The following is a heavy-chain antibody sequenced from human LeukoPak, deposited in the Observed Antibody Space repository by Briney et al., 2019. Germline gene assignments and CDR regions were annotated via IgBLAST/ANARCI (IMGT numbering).Heavy chain of an antibody. CDR2: INHSGST. Sequence: PSETLSLTCAVYGGSFSGYYWSWIRQPPGKGLEWIGEINHSGSTNYNPSLKSRVTISVDTSKNQFSLKLSSVTAADTAVYYCARDRPYAYYFDYWGQGTLVTVSS. CDR1: GGSFSGYY. J-gene: IGHJ4*02. V-gene: IGHV4-34*01. D-gene: IGHD3-16*01. CDR3: ARDRPYAYYFDY.